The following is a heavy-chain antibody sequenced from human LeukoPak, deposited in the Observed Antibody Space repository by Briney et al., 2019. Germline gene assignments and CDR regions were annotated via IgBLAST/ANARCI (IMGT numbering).Heavy chain of an antibody. D-gene: IGHD3-10*01. V-gene: IGHV3-7*01. Sequence: GGSLRLSCAASRFTFSSYWTHWVRQAPGKGLEWVASIKDDGSEKDYVDSVKGRFTISRDNTKNSLYLQMNSLRAEDTAVYYCARYGFRGGADVWGQGTLVTVSP. CDR1: RFTFSSYW. J-gene: IGHJ4*02. CDR3: ARYGFRGGADV. CDR2: IKDDGSEK.